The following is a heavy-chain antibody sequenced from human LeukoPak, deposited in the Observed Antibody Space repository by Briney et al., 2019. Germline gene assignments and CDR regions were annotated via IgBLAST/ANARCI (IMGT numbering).Heavy chain of an antibody. D-gene: IGHD5-24*01. CDR2: FDPEDGET. CDR1: GYTLTGLS. Sequence: GASVKVSCKVSGYTLTGLSMHWVRQAPGKGLEWMGGFDPEDGETIYAQKFQGRVTITADESTSTAYMELSSLRSEDTAVYYCARDRRDGYNSYYFDYWGQGTLVTVSS. V-gene: IGHV1-24*01. CDR3: ARDRRDGYNSYYFDY. J-gene: IGHJ4*02.